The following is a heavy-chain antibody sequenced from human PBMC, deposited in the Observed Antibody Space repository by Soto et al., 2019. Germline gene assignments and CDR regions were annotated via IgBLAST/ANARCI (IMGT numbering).Heavy chain of an antibody. CDR3: AKELRFLEWLPPPFGY. D-gene: IGHD3-3*01. CDR1: GLTFSDYY. Sequence: GGSLRLSCAASGLTFSDYYMSWIRQAPGKGLEWVSAISGSGGSTYYADSVKGRFTISRDNSKNTLYLQMNSLGAEDTAVYYCAKELRFLEWLPPPFGYWGQGTLVTVSS. CDR2: ISGSGGST. J-gene: IGHJ4*02. V-gene: IGHV3-23*01.